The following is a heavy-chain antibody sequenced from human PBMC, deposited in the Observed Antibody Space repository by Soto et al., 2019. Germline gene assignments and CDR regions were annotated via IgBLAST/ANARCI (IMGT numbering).Heavy chain of an antibody. CDR1: GFTLSNYG. Sequence: GGPLTVACATSGFTLSNYGMQWARQAPENGLEWVAVIWYDGSNKYYADSVKGRFTISRDNSKNTLYLQMNSLRAEDTAVYYCARDIFAFRIAARRYYYYGMDVWGQGTTVTVS. CDR3: ARDIFAFRIAARRYYYYGMDV. CDR2: IWYDGSNK. J-gene: IGHJ6*02. D-gene: IGHD6-6*01. V-gene: IGHV3-33*08.